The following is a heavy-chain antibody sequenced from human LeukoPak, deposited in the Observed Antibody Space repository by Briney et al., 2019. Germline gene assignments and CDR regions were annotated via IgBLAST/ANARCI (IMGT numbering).Heavy chain of an antibody. CDR3: VRGVTSTNYYYFYMDV. D-gene: IGHD2-8*01. Sequence: SGTLSLTCAVSGGSISSSNWWSWVRQPPGKGLEWIGEIYHSGSTNYNPSLKSRVTMSVDTSKNQFSLNLSSVTAADTAVYFCVRGVTSTNYYYFYMDVWGKGTTVTISS. CDR2: IYHSGST. CDR1: GGSISSSNW. V-gene: IGHV4-4*02. J-gene: IGHJ6*03.